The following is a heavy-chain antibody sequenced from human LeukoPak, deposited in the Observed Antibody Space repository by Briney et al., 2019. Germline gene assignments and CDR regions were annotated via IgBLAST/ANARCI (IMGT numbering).Heavy chain of an antibody. Sequence: GASVKVSCKASGYTFTGYYMHRVRQAPGQGLEWMGWINPNSGGTNYAQKFQGRVTMTRDTSISTAYMELSRLRSDDTAVYYCARVSPYFGDAFDIWGQGTMVTVSS. J-gene: IGHJ3*02. D-gene: IGHD3-9*01. CDR3: ARVSPYFGDAFDI. CDR2: INPNSGGT. V-gene: IGHV1-2*02. CDR1: GYTFTGYY.